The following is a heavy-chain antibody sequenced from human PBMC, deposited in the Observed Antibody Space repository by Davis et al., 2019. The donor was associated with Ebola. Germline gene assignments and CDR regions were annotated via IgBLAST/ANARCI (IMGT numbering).Heavy chain of an antibody. CDR2: ISWNSGSI. J-gene: IGHJ6*02. CDR3: AKDMGDILTNGMDV. V-gene: IGHV3-9*01. Sequence: PGGSLRLSCAASGFTFDDYAMHWVRQAPGKGLEWVSGISWNSGSIGYADSVKGRFTISRDNAKNSLYLQMNSLRAEDTALYYCAKDMGDILTNGMDVWGQGTTVTVSS. CDR1: GFTFDDYA. D-gene: IGHD3-9*01.